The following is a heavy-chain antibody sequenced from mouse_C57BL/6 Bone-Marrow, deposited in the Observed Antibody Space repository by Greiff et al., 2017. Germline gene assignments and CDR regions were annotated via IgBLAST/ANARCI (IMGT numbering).Heavy chain of an antibody. CDR1: GYTFTSYW. D-gene: IGHD1-1*01. J-gene: IGHJ3*01. CDR3: ARGYCGSSWFAY. Sequence: QVQLQQPGAELVRPGTSVKLSCKASGYTFTSYWMHWVKQRPGQGLEWIGVIDPSDSYTNYNQKFKGKATLTVDTSSSTAYMQLSSLTAEDSAVYYCARGYCGSSWFAYWGQGTLVTVSA. V-gene: IGHV1-59*01. CDR2: IDPSDSYT.